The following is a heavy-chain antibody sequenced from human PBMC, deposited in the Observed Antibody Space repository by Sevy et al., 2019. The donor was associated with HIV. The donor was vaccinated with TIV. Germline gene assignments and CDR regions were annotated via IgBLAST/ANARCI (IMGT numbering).Heavy chain of an antibody. CDR2: ISSGGSTI. V-gene: IGHV3-48*03. CDR1: GFHFNSYE. J-gene: IGHJ4*02. Sequence: GGSLRLSCAASGFHFNSYEMNWVRQAPGKGLEWVSYISSGGSTIYYADSVKGRFTISRDNAKNSLYLQMNSLRAEDTAVYYCARDGGCSSTSCLLYFDSWGQGTLVTVSS. CDR3: ARDGGCSSTSCLLYFDS. D-gene: IGHD2-2*01.